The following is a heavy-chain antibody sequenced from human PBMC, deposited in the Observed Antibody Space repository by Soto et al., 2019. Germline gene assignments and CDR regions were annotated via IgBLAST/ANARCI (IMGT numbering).Heavy chain of an antibody. CDR2: RYYDGST. Sequence: SETLSLTCTVSGGSVSSGSHYWSWIRQSPGKGLEWFGYRYYDGSTKYNPSLKSRVTISTDTSKNQFSLKLSSVTAADTAVYHCASRRSYHYGSGSYQPYNWFDPCGQGSLVTVSS. D-gene: IGHD3-10*01. CDR3: ASRRSYHYGSGSYQPYNWFDP. J-gene: IGHJ5*02. CDR1: GGSVSSGSHY. V-gene: IGHV4-61*01.